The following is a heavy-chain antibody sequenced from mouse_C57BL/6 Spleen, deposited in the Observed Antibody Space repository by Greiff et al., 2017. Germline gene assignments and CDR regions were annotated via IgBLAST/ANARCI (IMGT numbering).Heavy chain of an antibody. D-gene: IGHD3-2*02. J-gene: IGHJ3*01. V-gene: IGHV5-17*01. CDR1: GFTFSDYG. CDR2: ISSGSSTI. Sequence: EVQRVESGGGLVKPGGSLKLSCAASGFTFSDYGMHGVRQAPEKGLEWVAYISSGSSTIYYADTVKGRFTISRDNAKNTLFLQMTSLRSEDTAMYYCARRKREAFAYWGQGTLVTVSA. CDR3: ARRKREAFAY.